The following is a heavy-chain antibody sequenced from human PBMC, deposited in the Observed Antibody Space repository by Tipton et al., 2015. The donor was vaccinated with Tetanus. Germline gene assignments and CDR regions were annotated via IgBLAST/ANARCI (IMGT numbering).Heavy chain of an antibody. V-gene: IGHV4-61*08. D-gene: IGHD5-12*01. Sequence: TLSLTCTVSGGSVRSGDYSWNWIRQPPGKEPEWVGHVYHSGATNYHPSLKSRLAISADTSKNQFSLNLRSVITADTAVYYCARANNDYPKKGPFDYWGQGILVIVSS. J-gene: IGHJ4*02. CDR1: GGSVRSGDYS. CDR3: ARANNDYPKKGPFDY. CDR2: VYHSGAT.